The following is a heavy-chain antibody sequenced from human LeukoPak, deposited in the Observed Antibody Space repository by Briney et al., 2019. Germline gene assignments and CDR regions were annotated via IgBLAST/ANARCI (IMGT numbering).Heavy chain of an antibody. D-gene: IGHD2-15*01. J-gene: IGHJ4*02. CDR2: IYSGGST. V-gene: IGHV3-53*01. Sequence: PGGSLRLSCAASGFTVSSNYMSWVRQAPGKGLEWVSVIYSGGSTYYADSVKGRFTVSRDNSKNTLYLQMNSLRAEDTAVYYCARDSGGDCFDYWGQGTLVTVSS. CDR1: GFTVSSNY. CDR3: ARDSGGDCFDY.